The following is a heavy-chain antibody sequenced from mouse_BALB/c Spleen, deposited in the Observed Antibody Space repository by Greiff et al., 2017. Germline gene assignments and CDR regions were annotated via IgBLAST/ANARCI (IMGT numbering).Heavy chain of an antibody. CDR3: AGGSSSFDY. CDR1: GYTFTDYW. Sequence: QVHVKQPGAELVMPGASVKMSCKASGYTFTDYWMHWVKQRPGQGLEWIGAIDTSDSYTSYNQKFKGKATLTVDESSSTAYMQLSSLTSEDSAVYYCAGGSSSFDYWGQGTTLTVSS. J-gene: IGHJ2*01. CDR2: IDTSDSYT. D-gene: IGHD1-1*01. V-gene: IGHV1-69*01.